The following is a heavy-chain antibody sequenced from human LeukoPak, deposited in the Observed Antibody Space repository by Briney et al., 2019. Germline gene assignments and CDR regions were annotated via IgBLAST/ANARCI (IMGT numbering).Heavy chain of an antibody. J-gene: IGHJ4*02. V-gene: IGHV3-30*18. CDR2: LPYDGNNE. CDR3: GKDGLYCTGGSCYNLLNS. D-gene: IGHD2-15*01. Sequence: PGGSLRLSCAASGFFFSNSGMHWVRQAPGKRLEWVAILPYDGNNEYYADSVKGRFTASRDNSENTLYLQMNSLRSEDTAVYYCGKDGLYCTGGSCYNLLNSWGQGTLVIVSS. CDR1: GFFFSNSG.